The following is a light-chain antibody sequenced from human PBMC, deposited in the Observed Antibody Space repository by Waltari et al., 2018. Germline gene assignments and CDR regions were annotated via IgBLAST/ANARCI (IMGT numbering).Light chain of an antibody. Sequence: DIQMTQSPAILSAPVGDRVTITCRASQSSTDWLAWYQQKPGKAAKLLIYKASNLESGGPSRFSGCGSGTEFTLTINDLQPEDFATYYCQQYSSYSPFGQGTKLEIK. CDR3: QQYSSYSP. V-gene: IGKV1-5*03. CDR1: QSSTDW. J-gene: IGKJ2*01. CDR2: KAS.